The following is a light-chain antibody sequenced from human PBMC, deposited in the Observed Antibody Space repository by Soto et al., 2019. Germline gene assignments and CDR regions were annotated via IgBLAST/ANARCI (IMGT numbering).Light chain of an antibody. CDR2: GAS. J-gene: IGKJ1*01. CDR3: QQYNKLRT. V-gene: IGKV3-15*01. Sequence: EIVMTQSPATLSVSPGETATLSCRASQSINSFLVWYQQKPGQAPRLLIYGASTRATGIPARFSGGGSGTEFTLTISSLPSEDFAFYYCQQYNKLRTFGQGTKLEIK. CDR1: QSINSF.